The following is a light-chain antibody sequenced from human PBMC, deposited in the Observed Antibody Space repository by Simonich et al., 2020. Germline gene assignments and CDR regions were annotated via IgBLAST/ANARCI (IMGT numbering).Light chain of an antibody. CDR2: DVR. CDR1: SSDVCGDNY. V-gene: IGLV2-14*03. J-gene: IGLJ3*02. CDR3: SSYTSSSTRV. Sequence: QSALTQPASVSGSPGQSITISCTVTSSDVCGDNYVSWYQQHPRKAPKLMIYDVRKRPAGVSNRFSGPKSGNTASLTITGLQAEDEADYYCSSYTSSSTRVFGGGTKLTVL.